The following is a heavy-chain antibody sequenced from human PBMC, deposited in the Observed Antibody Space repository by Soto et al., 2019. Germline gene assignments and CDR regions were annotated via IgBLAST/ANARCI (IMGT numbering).Heavy chain of an antibody. Sequence: QVQLVQSGADVKKPGASVKVSCKASGYTFTGYYMHWVRQAPGQGLEWMGWINPNSGGTNYAQKFQGWVTMTRDTSISTAYMELSRLRSDDTAVYYCASSSGSYGMETYYYYGMDVWGQGTTVTVSS. CDR3: ASSSGSYGMETYYYYGMDV. CDR2: INPNSGGT. CDR1: GYTFTGYY. D-gene: IGHD1-26*01. J-gene: IGHJ6*02. V-gene: IGHV1-2*04.